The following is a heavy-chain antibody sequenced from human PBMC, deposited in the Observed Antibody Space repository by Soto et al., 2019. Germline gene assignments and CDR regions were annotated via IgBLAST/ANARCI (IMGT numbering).Heavy chain of an antibody. D-gene: IGHD4-17*01. Sequence: SETLSLTCAVSGGSISSCGYSWSWIRQPPGKGLEWIGYIYHSGSTYYNPSLKSRVTISVDRSKNQFSLKLSSVTAADTAVYYCARSQTTVTSYDCWGQGTLVTVSS. CDR3: ARSQTTVTSYDC. J-gene: IGHJ4*02. CDR2: IYHSGST. CDR1: GGSISSCGYS. V-gene: IGHV4-30-2*01.